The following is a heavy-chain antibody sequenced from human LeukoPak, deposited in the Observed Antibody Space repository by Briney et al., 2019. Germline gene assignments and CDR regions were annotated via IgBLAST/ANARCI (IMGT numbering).Heavy chain of an antibody. J-gene: IGHJ4*02. CDR2: INPNSGGT. CDR3: ARGHCSSTSCYTGPYCSGGSCYRFLFDY. V-gene: IGHV1-2*02. CDR1: GYTFTGYY. D-gene: IGHD2-2*02. Sequence: GASVKVSCKASGYTFTGYYMHWVRQAPGQGLEWMGWINPNSGGTNYAQKFQGRVTMTRDTSISTAYMELSRLRSDDTAVYYCARGHCSSTSCYTGPYCSGGSCYRFLFDYWGQGTLVTVSS.